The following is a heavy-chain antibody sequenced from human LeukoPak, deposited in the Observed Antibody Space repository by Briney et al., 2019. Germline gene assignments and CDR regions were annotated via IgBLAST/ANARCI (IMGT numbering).Heavy chain of an antibody. Sequence: GGCLRLSCAASGFTFTTYWMHWVRQAPGKGLEWVANIKQDGSEKYHVDSVKGRFTISRDNGKNSVYLQMNSLRAEDTAVYYCARDGGHGGDLDYWGQGTLVTASS. V-gene: IGHV3-7*01. CDR1: GFTFTTYW. D-gene: IGHD2-21*02. CDR2: IKQDGSEK. CDR3: ARDGGHGGDLDY. J-gene: IGHJ4*02.